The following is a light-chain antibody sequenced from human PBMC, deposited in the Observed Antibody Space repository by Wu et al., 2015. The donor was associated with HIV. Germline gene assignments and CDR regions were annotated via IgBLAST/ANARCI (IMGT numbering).Light chain of an antibody. Sequence: EMVMTQSPATLSVFPGERATLSCRASQSVSSNLAWYQQKPGQTPRLLIYGASTRATGIPGRFSGSGSGTEFTLTISSPQSEDVAVYYCQQYNDWPPTWTFGQGTKVEIK. CDR1: QSVSSN. CDR2: GAS. J-gene: IGKJ1*01. V-gene: IGKV3-15*01. CDR3: QQYNDWPPTWT.